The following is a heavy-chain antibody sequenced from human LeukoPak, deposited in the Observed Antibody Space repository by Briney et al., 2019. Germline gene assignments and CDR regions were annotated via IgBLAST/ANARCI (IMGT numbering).Heavy chain of an antibody. CDR1: GYTFTGYA. Sequence: ASVKVSCKASGYTFTGYAIHWVRQAPGQGLEWMGWINPEKRDTGCAHKFQGRVTMTSDTSISTAYMELSSLRSDDTAAYYCAKKVRGPSHPLDFWGQGTLVTVSS. CDR3: AKKVRGPSHPLDF. D-gene: IGHD5-12*01. CDR2: INPEKRDT. J-gene: IGHJ4*02. V-gene: IGHV1-2*02.